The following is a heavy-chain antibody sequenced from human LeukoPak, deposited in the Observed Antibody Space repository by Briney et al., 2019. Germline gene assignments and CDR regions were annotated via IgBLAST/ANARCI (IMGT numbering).Heavy chain of an antibody. CDR2: ITSGGST. V-gene: IGHV3-23*01. D-gene: IGHD6-6*01. Sequence: GGSLRLSCAASGFTFSSYAMSWVRQAPGKGLEWVSAITSGGSTYYADSVKGRFTISRDNSKNTLWLQMNSLRAEDTAAYYCAKESSYSSSFMDYWGQGTLVTVSS. CDR1: GFTFSSYA. J-gene: IGHJ4*02. CDR3: AKESSYSSSFMDY.